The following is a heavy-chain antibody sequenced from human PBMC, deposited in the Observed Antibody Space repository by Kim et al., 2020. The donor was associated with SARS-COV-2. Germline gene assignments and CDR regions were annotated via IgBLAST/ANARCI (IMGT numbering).Heavy chain of an antibody. CDR3: ARENLNGLLWFEN. J-gene: IGHJ5*02. V-gene: IGHV4-30-2*04. D-gene: IGHD2-8*01. Sequence: YNPSLKSRVTISVDTSKNQFSLKLSSVTAADTAVYYCARENLNGLLWFENWGQGTLVTVSS.